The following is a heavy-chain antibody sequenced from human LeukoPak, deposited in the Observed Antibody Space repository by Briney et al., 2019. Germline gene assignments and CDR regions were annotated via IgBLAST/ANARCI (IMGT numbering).Heavy chain of an antibody. CDR1: GFTFSSYE. J-gene: IGHJ4*02. D-gene: IGHD5-24*01. V-gene: IGHV3-48*03. CDR2: ISSGGNYR. Sequence: QPGGSLRLYCAASGFTFSSYEVNWVRQAPGKGLEWVSYISSGGNYRYYADSVKGRFTISRDNARNSLYLQMNSLRAEDTAVYYCARGRNAYTFDSWGQGTLVTVSS. CDR3: ARGRNAYTFDS.